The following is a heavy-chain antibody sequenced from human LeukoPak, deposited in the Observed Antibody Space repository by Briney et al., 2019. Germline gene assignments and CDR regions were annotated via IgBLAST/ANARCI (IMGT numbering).Heavy chain of an antibody. D-gene: IGHD2-2*01. CDR3: ASLYCSSTSCHSMVDY. J-gene: IGHJ4*02. CDR1: GGTFSSYA. CDR2: IIPIFGTA. V-gene: IGHV1-69*01. Sequence: SVKVPCKASGGTFSSYAISWVRQAPGQGLEWMGGIIPIFGTANYAQKFQGRVTITADESTSTAYMELSSLRSEDTAVYYCASLYCSSTSCHSMVDYWGQGTLVTVSS.